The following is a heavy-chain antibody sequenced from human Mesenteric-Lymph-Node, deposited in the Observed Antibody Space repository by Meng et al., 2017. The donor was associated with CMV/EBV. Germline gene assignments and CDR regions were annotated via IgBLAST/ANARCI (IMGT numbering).Heavy chain of an antibody. CDR3: ARDLDEYDSSGYFYPDAFDI. CDR1: EFTFSNHG. V-gene: IGHV3-21*01. D-gene: IGHD3-22*01. Sequence: GESLKISCVASEFTFSNHGMNWVRQAPGKGLEWVSSISSSGSSTFYTDSVKGRFTISRDNAKNSLYLQMNSLRAEDTAVYYCARDLDEYDSSGYFYPDAFDIWGQGTAVTVSS. CDR2: ISSSGSST. J-gene: IGHJ3*02.